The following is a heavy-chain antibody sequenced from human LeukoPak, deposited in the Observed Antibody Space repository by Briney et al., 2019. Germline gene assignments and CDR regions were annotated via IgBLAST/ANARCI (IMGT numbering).Heavy chain of an antibody. CDR1: GYTFTSYG. CDR2: ISAYNGNT. Sequence: ASVKVSYKASGYTFTSYGSSWVRQAPGQGLEWMGWISAYNGNTNYAQKLQGRVTMTTDTSTSTAYMELRSLRSDDTAVYYCARPIRDILTGYYVGYFDYWGQGTLVTVSS. V-gene: IGHV1-18*01. J-gene: IGHJ4*02. D-gene: IGHD3-9*01. CDR3: ARPIRDILTGYYVGYFDY.